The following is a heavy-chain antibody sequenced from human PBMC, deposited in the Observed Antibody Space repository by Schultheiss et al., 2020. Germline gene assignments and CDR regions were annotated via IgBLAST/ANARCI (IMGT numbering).Heavy chain of an antibody. J-gene: IGHJ4*02. D-gene: IGHD6-13*01. V-gene: IGHV3-23*01. CDR1: GFTFSSYA. CDR3: AKYKTYSSRLFDY. CDR2: ISSSGGST. Sequence: GGSLRLSCAASGFTFSSYAMHWVRQAPGKGLEWVSAISSSGGSTYYADSVKGRFTISRDNAKNSLYLQMNSLRAEDTAVYYCAKYKTYSSRLFDYWGQGTLVTVSS.